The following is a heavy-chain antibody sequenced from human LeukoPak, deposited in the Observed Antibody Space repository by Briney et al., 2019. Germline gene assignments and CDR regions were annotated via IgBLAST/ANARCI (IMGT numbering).Heavy chain of an antibody. J-gene: IGHJ4*02. CDR1: GFTFSSYS. V-gene: IGHV3-21*04. Sequence: GGSLRLSCAASGFTFSSYSMNWVRQAPGKGLEWVSSISSSSSYIYYADSVKGRFTISRDNAKNSLYLQMNSLRAEDTAVYYCAKGLGYCSGGSCYSVVPIDYWGQGTLVTVSS. CDR3: AKGLGYCSGGSCYSVVPIDY. CDR2: ISSSSSYI. D-gene: IGHD2-15*01.